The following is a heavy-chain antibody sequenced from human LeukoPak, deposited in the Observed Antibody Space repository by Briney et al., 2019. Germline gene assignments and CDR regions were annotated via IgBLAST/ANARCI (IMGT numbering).Heavy chain of an antibody. CDR2: IYYSGST. Sequence: SETLSLTCTVSGGSTSSSSLYWGWIRQPPGKGLEWIGNIYYSGSTFYNPSLKSRVTMSVDTSKNQFSLKLSSVTAADTAVYYCARRATAAGSGFDYWGQGTLVTVS. V-gene: IGHV4-39*01. CDR1: GGSTSSSSLY. D-gene: IGHD6-13*01. J-gene: IGHJ4*02. CDR3: ARRATAAGSGFDY.